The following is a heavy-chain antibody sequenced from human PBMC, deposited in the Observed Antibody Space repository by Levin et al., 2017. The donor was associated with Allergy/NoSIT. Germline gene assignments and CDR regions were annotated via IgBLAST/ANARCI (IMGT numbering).Heavy chain of an antibody. J-gene: IGHJ3*02. CDR3: ARDFTGSSYDILTGYYAFDI. D-gene: IGHD3-9*01. CDR2: ISYDGSNK. Sequence: GGSLRLSCAASGFTFSSYAMHWVRQAPGKGLEWVAVISYDGSNKYYADSVKGRFTISRDNSKNTLYLQMNSLRAEDTAVYYCARDFTGSSYDILTGYYAFDIWGQGTMVTVSS. CDR1: GFTFSSYA. V-gene: IGHV3-30-3*01.